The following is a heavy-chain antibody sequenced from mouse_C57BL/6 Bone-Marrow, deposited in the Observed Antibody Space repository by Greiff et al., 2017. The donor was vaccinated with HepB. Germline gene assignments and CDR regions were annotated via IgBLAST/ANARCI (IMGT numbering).Heavy chain of an antibody. CDR2: IHPNSGST. J-gene: IGHJ2*01. Sequence: VKLQQPGAELVKPGASVKLSCKASGYTFTSYWMHWVKQRPGQGLEWIGMIHPNSGSTNYNEKFKSKATLTVDKSSSTAYMQLSSLTSEDSAVYYCARNHYYGSSYFDYWGQGTTLTVSS. D-gene: IGHD1-1*01. CDR1: GYTFTSYW. CDR3: ARNHYYGSSYFDY. V-gene: IGHV1-64*01.